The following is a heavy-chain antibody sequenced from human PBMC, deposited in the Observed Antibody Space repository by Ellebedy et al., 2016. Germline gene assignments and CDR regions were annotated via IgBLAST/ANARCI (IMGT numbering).Heavy chain of an antibody. CDR3: ARASDWLAAAGTFDY. CDR2: IYYSGST. Sequence: SETLSLTCTVSGGSVRSGSYYWSWIRQPPGKGPEWIGYIYYSGSTNYNPSLKSRVTISSDTSKNQFSLKLRSVPAADTAVYYCARASDWLAAAGTFDYWGQGSLVTVSS. CDR1: GGSVRSGSYY. D-gene: IGHD6-13*01. V-gene: IGHV4-61*01. J-gene: IGHJ4*02.